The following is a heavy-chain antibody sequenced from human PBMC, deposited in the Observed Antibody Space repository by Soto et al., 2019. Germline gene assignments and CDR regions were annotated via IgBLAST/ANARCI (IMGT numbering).Heavy chain of an antibody. CDR1: GGPVSGDDLY. CDR3: ARALVTDYNSRAYHYYFAMDV. V-gene: IGHV4-31*02. J-gene: IGHJ6*02. D-gene: IGHD3-22*01. Sequence: SETLSLTCVVSGGPVSGDDLYWSWIRHLPGKGLEWIANVYHTGTTYYNPSLKSRVSMSVDTSQNQFSLILASVTAADTAVYYCARALVTDYNSRAYHYYFAMDVWGQGTSVTVS. CDR2: VYHTGTT.